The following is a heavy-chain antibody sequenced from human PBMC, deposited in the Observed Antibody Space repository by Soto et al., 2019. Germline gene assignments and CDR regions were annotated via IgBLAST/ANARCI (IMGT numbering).Heavy chain of an antibody. V-gene: IGHV3-23*01. CDR1: GYTFSSYA. Sequence: GRTLEIASAAYGYTFSSYAMSWVRLAPGKGLEWVSSISHSSGDTYYADSVKGRVTISRDNSTNTLYLQLSSLRYEDTAVYYLWYGDQREPRDFSAQGT. D-gene: IGHD3-10*01. CDR3: WYGDQREPRDF. J-gene: IGHJ4*02. CDR2: ISHSSGDT.